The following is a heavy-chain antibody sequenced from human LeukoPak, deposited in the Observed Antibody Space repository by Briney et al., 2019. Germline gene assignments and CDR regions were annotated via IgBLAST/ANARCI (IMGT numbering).Heavy chain of an antibody. CDR2: IGYDGSKT. CDR1: GFTFRTYG. CDR3: AKDRGSWSYGGFDY. J-gene: IGHJ4*02. Sequence: GGSLRLSCAASGFTFRTYGMHWVRQAPGKGLEWVTFIGYDGSKTDYIDSVKGRFTISRDNSKNTLSLQMNSLRIEDTALYYCAKDRGSWSYGGFDYWGQGILVTVSS. D-gene: IGHD1-26*01. V-gene: IGHV3-30*02.